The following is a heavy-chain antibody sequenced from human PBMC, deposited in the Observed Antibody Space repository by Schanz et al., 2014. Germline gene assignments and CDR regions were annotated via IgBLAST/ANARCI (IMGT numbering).Heavy chain of an antibody. CDR1: GFTFSTST. CDR3: AASSGWHPSTDY. J-gene: IGHJ4*02. D-gene: IGHD6-19*01. CDR2: ISGSGAST. Sequence: EVHLLESGGGLVPPGGSLRLSCAASGFTFSTSTMHWVRQAPGKGLEWVSGISGSGASTNYADSVKGRFTISRDNAKSSLYLQMNSLRVEDTAVYYCAASSGWHPSTDYWGQGTLVTVSS. V-gene: IGHV3-48*04.